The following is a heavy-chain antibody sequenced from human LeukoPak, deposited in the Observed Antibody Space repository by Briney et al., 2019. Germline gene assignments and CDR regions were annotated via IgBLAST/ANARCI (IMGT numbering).Heavy chain of an antibody. CDR3: ARDRLPSDQDDFDY. CDR2: LSYDGFTQ. Sequence: GGSLRLSCVASGFTFSASTMHWVRQAPGKGLEWVAVLSYDGFTQYYADSVKGRFTISRDNSKNTLYLQMNSLRPEDTAVYHCARDRLPSDQDDFDYWGQGTLVTVSS. D-gene: IGHD3-3*01. CDR1: GFTFSAST. J-gene: IGHJ4*02. V-gene: IGHV3-30*04.